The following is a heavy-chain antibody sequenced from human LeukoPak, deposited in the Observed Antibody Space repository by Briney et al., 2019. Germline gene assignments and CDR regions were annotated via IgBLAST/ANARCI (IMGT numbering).Heavy chain of an antibody. CDR1: GFTFSDYY. V-gene: IGHV3-11*06. J-gene: IGHJ4*02. D-gene: IGHD3-16*02. CDR3: ARGGYYDYVWGSYRYPPYCFDY. Sequence: PGGSLRLSCAASGFTFSDYYMSWIRQAPGKGLEWVSYISSSSSYTNYADSVKGRFTISRDNAKNSLYLQMNSLRAEDTAVYYCARGGYYDYVWGSYRYPPYCFDYRGQGTLVTVSS. CDR2: ISSSSSYT.